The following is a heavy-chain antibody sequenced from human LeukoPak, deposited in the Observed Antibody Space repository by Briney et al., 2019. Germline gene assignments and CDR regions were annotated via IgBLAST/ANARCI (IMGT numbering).Heavy chain of an antibody. D-gene: IGHD3-22*01. J-gene: IGHJ4*02. V-gene: IGHV3-30*02. CDR1: GFTLNRYG. CDR2: ICQDGSNK. Sequence: GGSLTLSRVESGFTLNRYGMHWVGRAPGRGVAWVEFICQDGSNKYYADSVKGRFTISRDNSKNALFLQMSSLRVEDTAVYYCGRDVSDTVVVITHNFDFWGQGTLVTVSS. CDR3: GRDVSDTVVVITHNFDF.